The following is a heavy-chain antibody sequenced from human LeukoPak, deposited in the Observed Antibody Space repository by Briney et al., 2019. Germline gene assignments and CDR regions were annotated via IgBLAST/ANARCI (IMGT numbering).Heavy chain of an antibody. J-gene: IGHJ4*02. Sequence: ASVKVSCKASGGTFSSYAISWVRQAPGQGLEWMGWINPNSGGTNYAQKFQGRVTMTRDTSISTAYMELSRLRSDDTAVYYCARDLGYCSGGSCYHYFDYWGQGTLVTVSS. D-gene: IGHD2-15*01. CDR3: ARDLGYCSGGSCYHYFDY. V-gene: IGHV1-2*02. CDR1: GGTFSSYA. CDR2: INPNSGGT.